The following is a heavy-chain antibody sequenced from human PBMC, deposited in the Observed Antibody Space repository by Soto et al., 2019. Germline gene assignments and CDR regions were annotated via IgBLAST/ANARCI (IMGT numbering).Heavy chain of an antibody. V-gene: IGHV1-18*01. J-gene: IGHJ4*02. CDR3: ARVNYGDYVNFDY. Sequence: QVQLVQSGTEVKKPGASVKVSCKASGYTFSSYGITWVRQAPGQGLEWMGWITTYKGNANYAHRLQGRVTMTTDTSTSTVYMELRSLRPDDTAVYYCARVNYGDYVNFDYWGQGTLGTVSS. CDR2: ITTYKGNA. CDR1: GYTFSSYG. D-gene: IGHD4-17*01.